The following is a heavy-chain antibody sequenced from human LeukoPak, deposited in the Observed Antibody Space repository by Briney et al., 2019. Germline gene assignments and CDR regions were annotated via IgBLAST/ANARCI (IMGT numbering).Heavy chain of an antibody. D-gene: IGHD3-10*01. V-gene: IGHV3-30-3*01. J-gene: IGHJ4*02. CDR1: GFTFRNYV. Sequence: GGSLGLSCAASGFTFRNYVIHWVRQAPGKGLEWVAVTSSDLNVKLCADSVKGRFTISRDNSRSTLYLQMNSLRPEDTAIYYCAREGYYGSGSPPSLYFDYWGQGTLVTVSS. CDR3: AREGYYGSGSPPSLYFDY. CDR2: TSSDLNVK.